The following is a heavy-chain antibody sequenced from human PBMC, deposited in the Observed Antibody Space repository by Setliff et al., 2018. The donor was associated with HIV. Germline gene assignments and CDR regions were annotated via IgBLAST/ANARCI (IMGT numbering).Heavy chain of an antibody. Sequence: SETLSLTCTVSGGSISSYYWSWIRQPPGKGLEWIGYIYYSGSTYYNPSLKSRVTISVDTSKNQFSLKLSSVTAADTAVYYCARDRGVYCRSTNCYSPVDAFDIWGQGTMVTVSS. CDR3: ARDRGVYCRSTNCYSPVDAFDI. CDR2: IYYSGST. D-gene: IGHD2-2*01. J-gene: IGHJ3*02. CDR1: GGSISSYY. V-gene: IGHV4-59*12.